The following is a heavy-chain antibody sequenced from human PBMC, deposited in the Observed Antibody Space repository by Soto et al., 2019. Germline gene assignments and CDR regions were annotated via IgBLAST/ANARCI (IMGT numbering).Heavy chain of an antibody. Sequence: LRLASAACGFTVYNALVGGVRQDPGKGLEWVGRIKSKTDGGTTDYAAPVKGRFTISRDDSKNTRYLQMNSLKTEDTAVYYCNTKCGMDVCGQGTTATASS. CDR2: IKSKTDGGTT. CDR1: GFTVYNAL. J-gene: IGHJ6*02. CDR3: NTKCGMDV. V-gene: IGHV3-15*01.